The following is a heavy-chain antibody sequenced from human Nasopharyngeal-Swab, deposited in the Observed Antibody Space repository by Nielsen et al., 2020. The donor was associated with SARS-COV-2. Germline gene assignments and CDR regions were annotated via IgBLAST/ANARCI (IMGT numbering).Heavy chain of an antibody. D-gene: IGHD4-17*01. CDR3: ARHIVPPNTMTSRKNYYYYGLDV. CDR2: IYPGDSDT. Sequence: GESLKISCKGSGYSFTSYWIGWVRQMPGKGLEWMGIIYPGDSDTRYSPSFQGQVTISADKSISTAYLQWSSLRASDTAMYYCARHIVPPNTMTSRKNYYYYGLDVWGQGTAVTVSS. J-gene: IGHJ6*02. CDR1: GYSFTSYW. V-gene: IGHV5-51*01.